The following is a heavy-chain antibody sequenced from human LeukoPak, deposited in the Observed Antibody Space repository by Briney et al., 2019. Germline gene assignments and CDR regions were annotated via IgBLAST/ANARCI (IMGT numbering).Heavy chain of an antibody. CDR1: GYTFTGYY. V-gene: IGHV1-2*02. D-gene: IGHD2-2*01. J-gene: IGHJ6*02. CDR3: ARGGDIVVVPAALEV. CDR2: INPNSGGT. Sequence: ASVKVSCKASGYTFTGYYMHWVRQATGQGLEWMGWINPNSGGTSYAQKFQGRVTMTRDTSISTAYMELSRLRSDDTAVYYCARGGDIVVVPAALEVWGQGTTVTVSS.